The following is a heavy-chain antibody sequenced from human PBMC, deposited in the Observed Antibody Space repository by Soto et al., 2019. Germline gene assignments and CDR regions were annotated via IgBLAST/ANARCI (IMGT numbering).Heavy chain of an antibody. V-gene: IGHV3-30*18. J-gene: IGHJ4*02. CDR3: AKDEGYSYGTDFDY. D-gene: IGHD5-18*01. CDR2: TSYDGSNK. CDR1: GFTFSSYG. Sequence: GGSLRLSCAASGFTFSSYGMHWVRQAPGKGLEWVAVTSYDGSNKYYADSVKGRFTISRDNSKNTLYLQMNSLRAEDTAVYYCAKDEGYSYGTDFDYWGQGTLVTVSS.